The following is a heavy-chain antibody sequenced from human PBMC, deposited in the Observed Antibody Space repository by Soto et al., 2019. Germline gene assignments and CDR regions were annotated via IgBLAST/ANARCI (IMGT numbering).Heavy chain of an antibody. Sequence: PRLSCAASGFTFSSYGMHWVRQAPGKGLEWVAVIWYDGSNKYYADSVKGRFTISRDNSKNTLYLQMNSLRAEDTAVYYCARDVGRRDGYNYNTWGQGTLVTVSS. J-gene: IGHJ5*02. V-gene: IGHV3-33*01. CDR3: ARDVGRRDGYNYNT. CDR2: IWYDGSNK. D-gene: IGHD5-12*01. CDR1: GFTFSSYG.